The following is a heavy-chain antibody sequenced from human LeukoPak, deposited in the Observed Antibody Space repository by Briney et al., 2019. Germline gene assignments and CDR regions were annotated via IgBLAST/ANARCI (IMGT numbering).Heavy chain of an antibody. CDR2: IHYTGST. Sequence: SETLSLTCTVSGGSITSYYWSWIRQPPGKGLQWIGYIHYTGSTNYNPSLKSRVTISVDTSKNQFSLKLTSVTAADTAVYYCAIHPTSMTRVTKGWFDPWGQGTLVTVSS. D-gene: IGHD4-17*01. J-gene: IGHJ5*02. CDR3: AIHPTSMTRVTKGWFDP. V-gene: IGHV4-59*01. CDR1: GGSITSYY.